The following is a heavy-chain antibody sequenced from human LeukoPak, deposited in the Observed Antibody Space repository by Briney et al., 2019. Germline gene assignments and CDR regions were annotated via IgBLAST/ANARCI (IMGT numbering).Heavy chain of an antibody. D-gene: IGHD1-26*01. Sequence: GGSLRLSCAASGFTFSSYSMNWVRQAPGKGLEWVSSISSSSSYIYYADSVKGRFTISRDNAKNTLYLQMSSLRAEDTAVYYCARSRYSGSSMEYWGQGSLVTVSA. J-gene: IGHJ4*02. CDR2: ISSSSSYI. CDR3: ARSRYSGSSMEY. CDR1: GFTFSSYS. V-gene: IGHV3-21*06.